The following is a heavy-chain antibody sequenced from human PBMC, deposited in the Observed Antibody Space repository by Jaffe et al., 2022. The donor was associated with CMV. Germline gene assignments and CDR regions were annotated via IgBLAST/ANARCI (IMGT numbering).Heavy chain of an antibody. CDR1: GFTFSSNG. Sequence: QVQLVESGGGVVQSGRSLRLSCAASGFTFSSNGMHWVRQAPGKGLEWVAVISYDGRNKYYADSVKGRFTISRDNAKNTLYLQMNSLRVEDTAVYYCAKRGVAGQLFDYWGQGTLVTVSS. CDR3: AKRGVAGQLFDY. V-gene: IGHV3-30*18. J-gene: IGHJ4*02. CDR2: ISYDGRNK. D-gene: IGHD6-19*01.